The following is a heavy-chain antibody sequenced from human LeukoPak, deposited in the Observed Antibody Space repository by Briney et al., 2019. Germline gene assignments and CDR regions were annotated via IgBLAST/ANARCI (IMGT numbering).Heavy chain of an antibody. Sequence: GSLRLSCAASGFTFSTYWMTWIRQPPGKGLEWIGNIYYSGSTNYNASLKSRVTISVDTSKNQFSLKLSSVTAADTAVYYCARGRWLQLPSPYFDYWGQGTLVTVSS. CDR1: GFTFSTYW. CDR3: ARGRWLQLPSPYFDY. J-gene: IGHJ4*02. D-gene: IGHD5-24*01. V-gene: IGHV4-59*01. CDR2: IYYSGST.